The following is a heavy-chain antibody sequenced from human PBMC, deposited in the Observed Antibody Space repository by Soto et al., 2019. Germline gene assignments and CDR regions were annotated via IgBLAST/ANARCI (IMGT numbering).Heavy chain of an antibody. CDR2: ISAYNGNT. D-gene: IGHD3-10*01. CDR3: ARDESQLWFGELSPFDY. Sequence: QVQLVQSGAEVKKPGASVKVSCKASGYTFTSYGISWVRQAPGQGLEWMGWISAYNGNTNYAQKLQGRVTMTTDTSXSXXYMELRSLRSDDTAVYYCARDESQLWFGELSPFDYWGQGTLVTVSS. CDR1: GYTFTSYG. V-gene: IGHV1-18*01. J-gene: IGHJ4*02.